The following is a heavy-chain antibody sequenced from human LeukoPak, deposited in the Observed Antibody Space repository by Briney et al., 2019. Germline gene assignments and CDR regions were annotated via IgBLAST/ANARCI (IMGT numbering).Heavy chain of an antibody. CDR2: INPSGGST. Sequence: WASVKVSCKASGYTFTSYYMHWVRRAPGQGLEWMGIINPSGGSTSYAQKLQGRVTMTRDTATSTVYMELSSLRSEDTAVYYCARGDGYNYFFAAFDIWGQGTMVTVSS. D-gene: IGHD5-24*01. CDR3: ARGDGYNYFFAAFDI. CDR1: GYTFTSYY. V-gene: IGHV1-46*04. J-gene: IGHJ3*02.